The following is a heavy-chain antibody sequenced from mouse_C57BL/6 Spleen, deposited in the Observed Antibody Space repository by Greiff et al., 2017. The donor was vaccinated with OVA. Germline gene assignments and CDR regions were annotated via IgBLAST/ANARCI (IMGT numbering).Heavy chain of an antibody. V-gene: IGHV1-59*01. Sequence: QVQLKQPGAELVRPGTSVKLSCKASGYTFTSYWMHWVKQRTGQGLEWIGVIDPSDSYTNYNQKFKGKATLTVDTSSSTAYMQLSSLTSEDSAVYYCARVTTAYAMDYWGQGTSVTVSS. CDR3: ARVTTAYAMDY. CDR1: GYTFTSYW. J-gene: IGHJ4*01. D-gene: IGHD1-2*01. CDR2: IDPSDSYT.